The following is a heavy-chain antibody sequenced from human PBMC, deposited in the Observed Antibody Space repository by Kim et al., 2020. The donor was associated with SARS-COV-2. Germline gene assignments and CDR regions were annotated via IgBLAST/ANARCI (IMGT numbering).Heavy chain of an antibody. Sequence: GGSLRLSCAASGFTFSSYAMHWVRQAPGKGLEWVAVISYDGSNKYYADSVKGRFTISRDNSKNTLYLQMNSLRAEDTAVYYCARGIGLEDSYGYSFDYWGQGTLVTVSS. D-gene: IGHD5-18*01. CDR2: ISYDGSNK. J-gene: IGHJ4*02. CDR3: ARGIGLEDSYGYSFDY. CDR1: GFTFSSYA. V-gene: IGHV3-30*04.